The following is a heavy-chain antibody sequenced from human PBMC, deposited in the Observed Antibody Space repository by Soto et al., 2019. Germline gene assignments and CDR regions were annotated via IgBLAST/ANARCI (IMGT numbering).Heavy chain of an antibody. CDR3: TTLGCSTTSCYFYYGY. J-gene: IGHJ4*02. CDR1: GFSFNNAW. D-gene: IGHD2-2*01. CDR2: IKSKTDGGTT. V-gene: IGHV3-15*01. Sequence: EVQLVESGGGLVKPGGSLRLSCAASGFSFNNAWMSWVRQAPGKGLEWVGRIKSKTDGGTTDYAAPVKGRFTISRDDSKNMLYLQMNSLKTEETAVYYCTTLGCSTTSCYFYYGYWGQGTLVTVSS.